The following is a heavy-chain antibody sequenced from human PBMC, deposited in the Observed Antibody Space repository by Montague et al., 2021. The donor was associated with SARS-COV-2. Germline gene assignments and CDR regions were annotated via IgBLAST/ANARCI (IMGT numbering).Heavy chain of an antibody. D-gene: IGHD6-19*01. CDR3: ARRGGWPYFDF. Sequence: SETLSLTCTVSGGSIISYYWSWIRQYPGKRLEWIGYIYSTGSSDYNPSFESRVTMSIDMSKNQFSLNLTSVTAADTAVYYCARRGGWPYFDFWSQGTLVTVSS. V-gene: IGHV4-59*08. CDR2: IYSTGSS. CDR1: GGSIISYY. J-gene: IGHJ4*02.